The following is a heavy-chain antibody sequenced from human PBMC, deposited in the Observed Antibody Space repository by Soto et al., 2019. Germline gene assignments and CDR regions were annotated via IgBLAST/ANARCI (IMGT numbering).Heavy chain of an antibody. CDR2: IYYSGST. CDR3: ARGVRIQLWYPQFDY. D-gene: IGHD5-18*01. J-gene: IGHJ4*02. Sequence: SETLSLTCTVSGGSISSSSYYWGWIRQPPGGGLDWIGSIYYSGSTYYNPSLKSRVTISVDTSKNQFSLKLTSVTAADTAVYYCARGVRIQLWYPQFDYRAQGTPVTVSS. CDR1: GGSISSSSYY. V-gene: IGHV4-39*01.